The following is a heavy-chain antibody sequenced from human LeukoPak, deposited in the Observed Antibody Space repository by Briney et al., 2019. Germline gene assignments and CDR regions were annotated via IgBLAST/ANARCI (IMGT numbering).Heavy chain of an antibody. D-gene: IGHD3-22*01. CDR2: INPNSGGT. J-gene: IGHJ4*02. CDR1: GYTFTGYY. V-gene: IGHV1-2*02. CDR3: ARDDSSGYYYFDY. Sequence: ASVKVSCKASGYTFTGYYMHWVRHAPGQGREWMGWINPNSGGTNYAQNFQGRVTMTRETSISTAYMELSRLRSDETAVYYCARDDSSGYYYFDYWGQGTLVTVSS.